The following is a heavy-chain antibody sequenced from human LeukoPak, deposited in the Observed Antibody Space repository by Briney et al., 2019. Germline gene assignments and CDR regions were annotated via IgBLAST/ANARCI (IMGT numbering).Heavy chain of an antibody. D-gene: IGHD1-26*01. CDR3: AKISYSGSYWGFDS. Sequence: GGSLRLSCTASAFTFGDYTMSWVRQAPGKGLEWVGVLWYDGSSEYYADSVRGRFSISRDNSENILYLQMNSLRAEDTAVYYCAKISYSGSYWGFDSWGQGTLVTVSS. CDR1: AFTFGDYT. CDR2: LWYDGSSE. V-gene: IGHV3-33*06. J-gene: IGHJ4*02.